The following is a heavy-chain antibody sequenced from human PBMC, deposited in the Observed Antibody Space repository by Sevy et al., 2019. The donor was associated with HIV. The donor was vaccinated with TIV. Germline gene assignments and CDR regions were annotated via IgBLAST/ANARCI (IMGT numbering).Heavy chain of an antibody. V-gene: IGHV3-74*01. Sequence: GGSLRLSCAASGFTFSSYWMHWVRQAPGKGLVWVSRINSDGSSTSYADSVKGRFTISRDNAKNTLYLKMNSLRAEDTAVYYCASPGGYSYGYSYYYYGMDVWGQGTTVTVSS. CDR3: ASPGGYSYGYSYYYYGMDV. CDR1: GFTFSSYW. D-gene: IGHD5-18*01. CDR2: INSDGSST. J-gene: IGHJ6*02.